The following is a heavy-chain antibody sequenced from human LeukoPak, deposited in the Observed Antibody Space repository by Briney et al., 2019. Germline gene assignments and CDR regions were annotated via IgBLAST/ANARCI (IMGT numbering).Heavy chain of an antibody. CDR2: IYYSGAT. CDR3: ARVGTPTYYYYYGMDV. D-gene: IGHD1-1*01. Sequence: PSETLSLTCTVSGGSISTYYWNWIRQPPGKGLEWIGYIYYSGATNYNPSLKSRVTISVDTSKNQFSLKLSSVTAADTAVYYCARVGTPTYYYYYGMDVWGQGTTVTVSS. CDR1: GGSISTYY. J-gene: IGHJ6*02. V-gene: IGHV4-59*12.